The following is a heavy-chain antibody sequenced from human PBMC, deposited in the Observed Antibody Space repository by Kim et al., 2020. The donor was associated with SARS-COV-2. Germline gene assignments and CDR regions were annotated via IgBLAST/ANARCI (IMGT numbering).Heavy chain of an antibody. Sequence: SETLSLTCAVSGGSISSSNWWSWVRQPPGKGLEWIGEIYHSGSTNYNPSIKSRVTISVDKSKNQFSLKLSSVTAADTAVYYCARFDSSGYYVLQHWGQGTLVTVSS. CDR3: ARFDSSGYYVLQH. V-gene: IGHV4-4*02. CDR2: IYHSGST. CDR1: GGSISSSNW. J-gene: IGHJ1*01. D-gene: IGHD3-22*01.